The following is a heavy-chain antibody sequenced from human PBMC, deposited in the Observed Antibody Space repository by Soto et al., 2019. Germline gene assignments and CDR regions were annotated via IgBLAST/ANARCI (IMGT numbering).Heavy chain of an antibody. CDR1: GFTFDSYG. Sequence: QVQLVESGGGVVQPGRCLRLSCAASGFTFDSYGMHWVRQAPGKGLEWVAVISSDGNNKYYADSVKGRFTISRDNFKNTRYLQMSSLRSDDTAVYYCAKDLLPNTVTTCGSWGQGTLVTVSS. CDR3: AKDLLPNTVTTCGS. CDR2: ISSDGNNK. V-gene: IGHV3-30*18. D-gene: IGHD4-17*01. J-gene: IGHJ5*02.